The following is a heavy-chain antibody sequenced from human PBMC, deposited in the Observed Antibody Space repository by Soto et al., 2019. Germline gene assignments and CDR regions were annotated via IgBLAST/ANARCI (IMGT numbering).Heavy chain of an antibody. Sequence: GGSLRLSCAASGFTFSSYXMSXVRQAPGKGLEWVSAISGSGGSTYYADSVKGRFTISGDNSKNTLYLQMNSLRAEDTAVYYCVKASAPDYYDSSREVDYWGQGTLVTVSS. D-gene: IGHD3-22*01. CDR2: ISGSGGST. CDR1: GFTFSSYX. CDR3: VKASAPDYYDSSREVDY. J-gene: IGHJ4*02. V-gene: IGHV3-23*01.